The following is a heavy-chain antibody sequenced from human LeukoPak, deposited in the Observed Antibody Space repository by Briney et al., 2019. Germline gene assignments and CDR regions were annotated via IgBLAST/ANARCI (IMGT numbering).Heavy chain of an antibody. J-gene: IGHJ4*02. Sequence: SETLSLTCGVSGASFSGYYWTWIRQPPGKGLVWIGEINHSGSTSYNPSLKSRVTISVDTSKSQFSLNLNSVTAADTAVYYCARGRFSGSYYYWGQGTLVTVSS. CDR2: INHSGST. CDR3: ARGRFSGSYYY. D-gene: IGHD1-26*01. V-gene: IGHV4-34*01. CDR1: GASFSGYY.